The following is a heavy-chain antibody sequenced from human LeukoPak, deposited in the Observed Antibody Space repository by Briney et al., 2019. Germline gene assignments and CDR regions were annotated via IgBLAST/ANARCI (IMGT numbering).Heavy chain of an antibody. J-gene: IGHJ4*02. V-gene: IGHV3-64*01. CDR2: IVPSGGST. D-gene: IGHD3-10*01. CDR1: GFTFSDHY. Sequence: GGSLRLSCAASGFTFSDHYMHWVRQAPGKGLEYVSAIVPSGGSTYYASSVKGRFTMSRDNSKSTLYLQMGSLRAEDMAVYFCARAPHYYGSGLYYFDYWGQGTLVTVSS. CDR3: ARAPHYYGSGLYYFDY.